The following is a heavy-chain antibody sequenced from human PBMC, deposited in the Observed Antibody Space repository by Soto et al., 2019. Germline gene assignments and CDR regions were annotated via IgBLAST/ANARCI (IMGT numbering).Heavy chain of an antibody. Sequence: GASVKVSCKASGYSFTSSGISWVRQAPGQRLEWMGWISTYNGDTNYAQTFQGRVTMTTDTSTSTACMELRSLRSDDTAVYYCAREGMAPYYYYGMDVWGQGTPVTVSS. J-gene: IGHJ6*02. CDR2: ISTYNGDT. CDR3: AREGMAPYYYYGMDV. CDR1: GYSFTSSG. V-gene: IGHV1-18*01.